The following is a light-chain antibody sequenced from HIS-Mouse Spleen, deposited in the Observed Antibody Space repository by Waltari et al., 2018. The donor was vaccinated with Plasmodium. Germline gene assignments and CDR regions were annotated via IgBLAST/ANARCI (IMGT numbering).Light chain of an antibody. J-gene: IGLJ2*01. Sequence: QSVLTQPPSVSAAPGQKVTISCSGSSSNIGNNYVSWYQQLPGTAPKLLIYDNNKRPSGIPDRFSGYKSGTSATLGITGLQTGDEADYYCGTWDSSLSAGVVFGGGTKLTVL. CDR1: SSNIGNNY. CDR2: DNN. CDR3: GTWDSSLSAGVV. V-gene: IGLV1-51*01.